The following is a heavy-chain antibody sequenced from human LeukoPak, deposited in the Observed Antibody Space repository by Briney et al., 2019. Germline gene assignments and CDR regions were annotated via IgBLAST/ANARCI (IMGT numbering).Heavy chain of an antibody. CDR2: INPNSGGT. J-gene: IGHJ5*02. Sequence: AASVKVSCTASGYTFTGYYMRWVRQAPGQGLEWMGWINPNSGGTNYAQKFQGRVTMTRDTSISTAYMELSRLRSDDTAVYYCERDGQLGGYNWFDPWGQGTLVTVSS. V-gene: IGHV1-2*02. D-gene: IGHD6-6*01. CDR3: ERDGQLGGYNWFDP. CDR1: GYTFTGYY.